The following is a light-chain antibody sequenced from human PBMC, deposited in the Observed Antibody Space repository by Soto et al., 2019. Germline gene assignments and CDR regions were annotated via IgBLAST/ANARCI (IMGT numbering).Light chain of an antibody. CDR1: QSVSSY. CDR3: QQRSNWYT. V-gene: IGKV3-11*01. Sequence: EIVLTQSPAILSLSPGERATLSCRASQSVSSYLAWYQQKPGQAPRLLIYDASNRATGIPARFSGSGSGTDFTLTISSLEPEDFAVYYCQQRSNWYTFGQGT. CDR2: DAS. J-gene: IGKJ2*01.